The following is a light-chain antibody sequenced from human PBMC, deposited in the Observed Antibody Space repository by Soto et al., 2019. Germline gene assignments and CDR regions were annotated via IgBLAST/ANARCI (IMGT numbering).Light chain of an antibody. Sequence: EGVLTQSPATMSLYPGEGATLSCRASQSVGTYLAWYQQKPGQAPRLLIFEASKRATGIPDRISGSGSGTDFTLTISSLQSEDFAVYYCQEYSKWPSRTFGPGAKVDI. CDR1: QSVGTY. CDR2: EAS. V-gene: IGKV3-11*01. J-gene: IGKJ1*01. CDR3: QEYSKWPSRT.